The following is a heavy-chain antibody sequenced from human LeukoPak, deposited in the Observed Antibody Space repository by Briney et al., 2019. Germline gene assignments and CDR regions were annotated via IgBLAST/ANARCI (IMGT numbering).Heavy chain of an antibody. Sequence: GRSLRLSCAASGFTFSSYGMHWVRQAPGKGLEWVSLISADGGSTFSADSVKGRFSISRDNSKNSLYLQMNSLRSEDTAMYYCAKESGKFDYWGQGTLVAVSS. CDR2: ISADGGST. V-gene: IGHV3-43*02. CDR3: AKESGKFDY. J-gene: IGHJ4*02. CDR1: GFTFSSYG.